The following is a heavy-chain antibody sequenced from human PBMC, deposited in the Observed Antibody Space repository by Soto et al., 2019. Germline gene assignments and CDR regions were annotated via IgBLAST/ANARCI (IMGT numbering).Heavy chain of an antibody. D-gene: IGHD3-9*01. CDR1: GFTFSSYG. V-gene: IGHV3-30*18. CDR3: AKGGAYYYILDYMDV. J-gene: IGHJ6*03. CDR2: ISYDGSNK. Sequence: QVQLVESGGGVVQPGRSLRLSCAASGFTFSSYGMHWVRQAPGKGLEWVAVISYDGSNKYYADSVKGRFTISRDNSKNTLYRQMNSLRAEDTAVYYCAKGGAYYYILDYMDVWCRGTTVTVSS.